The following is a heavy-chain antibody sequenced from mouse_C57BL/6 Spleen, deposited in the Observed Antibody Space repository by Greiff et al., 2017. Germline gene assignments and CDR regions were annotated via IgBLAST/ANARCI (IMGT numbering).Heavy chain of an antibody. CDR1: GYTFTSYW. V-gene: IGHV1-55*01. Sequence: QVQLQQPGAELVKPGASVKMSCKASGYTFTSYWITWVKQRPGQGLEWIGDIYPGSGRTNYNEKFKSKATLTVDTSSSTAYMQLSSLTSEDSAVYYCASCYYGSSPNPFAYWGQGTLVTVSA. CDR2: IYPGSGRT. J-gene: IGHJ3*01. D-gene: IGHD1-1*01. CDR3: ASCYYGSSPNPFAY.